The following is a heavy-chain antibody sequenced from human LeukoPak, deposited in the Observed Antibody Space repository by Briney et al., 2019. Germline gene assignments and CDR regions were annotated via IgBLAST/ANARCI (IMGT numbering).Heavy chain of an antibody. Sequence: SETLSLTCTVSGYSFSSGYYWGWIRQPPGKGLEWIGSIYHRGSTYYNPSLKSRLTISVDTAKNQFSLKLSSVTAADTAVYYCAGWVGELLPLFAYWGQGTLVTVSS. J-gene: IGHJ4*02. V-gene: IGHV4-38-2*02. D-gene: IGHD3-10*01. CDR1: GYSFSSGYY. CDR2: IYHRGST. CDR3: AGWVGELLPLFAY.